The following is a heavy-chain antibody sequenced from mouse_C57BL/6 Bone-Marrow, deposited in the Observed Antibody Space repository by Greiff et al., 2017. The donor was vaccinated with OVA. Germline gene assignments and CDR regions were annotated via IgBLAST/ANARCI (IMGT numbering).Heavy chain of an antibody. CDR1: GYTFTSYW. CDR3: ARYIRS. D-gene: IGHD1-1*01. V-gene: IGHV1-64*01. CDR2: IHPNSGST. Sequence: QVQLQQPGAELVKPGASVKLSCKASGYTFTSYWMHWVKQRPGQGLEWIGMIHPNSGSTNYNEKFKGKATLTVDKSSSTAYMQLSSLTSEDSAVYYCARYIRSWGQGTLVTVSA. J-gene: IGHJ3*01.